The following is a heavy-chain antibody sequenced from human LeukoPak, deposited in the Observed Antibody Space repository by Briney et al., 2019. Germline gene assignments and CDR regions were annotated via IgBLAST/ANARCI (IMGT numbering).Heavy chain of an antibody. V-gene: IGHV3-11*06. CDR3: ARGRLSSGWYDD. D-gene: IGHD6-19*01. J-gene: IGHJ4*02. Sequence: GGSLRLSCAASGFIFTDYYMSWVRQAPGKGLEWVSFIDSGSTSTKYADSVKGRFSISRDNAKNTLYLHMNSLRAEDTAVYYCARGRLSSGWYDDWGQGTLVTVYS. CDR2: IDSGSTST. CDR1: GFIFTDYY.